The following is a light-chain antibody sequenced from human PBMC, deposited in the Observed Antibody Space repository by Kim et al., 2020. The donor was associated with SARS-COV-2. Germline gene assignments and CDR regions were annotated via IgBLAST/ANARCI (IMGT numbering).Light chain of an antibody. J-gene: IGLJ3*02. Sequence: GQSFTISCTGSSSDVGNYNYVSWYQHHPGKTPKLVIYVVTKRPSEISTRFSGSKSGNTAYLTISGLQAEDEADYYCSSFTPSNTWVFGGGTKLTVL. CDR1: SSDVGNYNY. CDR3: SSFTPSNTWV. CDR2: VVT. V-gene: IGLV2-14*03.